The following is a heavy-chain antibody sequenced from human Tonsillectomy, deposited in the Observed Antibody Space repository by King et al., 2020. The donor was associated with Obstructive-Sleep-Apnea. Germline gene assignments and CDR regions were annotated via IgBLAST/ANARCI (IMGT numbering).Heavy chain of an antibody. CDR3: ARDQGHSGWYWGGYGDY. J-gene: IGHJ4*02. D-gene: IGHD6-19*01. Sequence: VQLVESGGGVVQPGRSLRLSCAASGFTFSSYAMHWVRQAPGKGLEWVAVISYDGSNKYYADSVKGRFTISRDNSKNTLYLQMNSLRAEVTAVYYCARDQGHSGWYWGGYGDYWGQGTLVTVSS. CDR2: ISYDGSNK. CDR1: GFTFSSYA. V-gene: IGHV3-30-3*01.